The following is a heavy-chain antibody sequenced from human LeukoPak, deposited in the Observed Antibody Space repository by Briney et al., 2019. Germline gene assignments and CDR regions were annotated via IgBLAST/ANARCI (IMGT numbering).Heavy chain of an antibody. V-gene: IGHV4-59*01. Sequence: SKTLSLTCTVSGGSIRNYYWTWIRQPPGKGLEWIGYIYYSGSTNYNPSLKSRVTISVDTSKNQFSLKLSSVTAADTAVYYCARASSPYDSSSPILYWGQGTLVTVSS. J-gene: IGHJ4*02. CDR3: ARASSPYDSSSPILY. D-gene: IGHD3-22*01. CDR1: GGSIRNYY. CDR2: IYYSGST.